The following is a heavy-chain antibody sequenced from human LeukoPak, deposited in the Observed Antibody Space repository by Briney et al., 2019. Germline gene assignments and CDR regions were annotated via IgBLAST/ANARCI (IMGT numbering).Heavy chain of an antibody. CDR2: ISWNSGSI. V-gene: IGHV3-9*01. Sequence: GRSLRLSCAASGFTFDDYAMHWVRQAPGKGLEWVSGISWNSGSIGYADSVKGRLTISRDNAKNSLYPQMNSLRAEDTALYYCAKDRTGGGATTSFDYWGQGTLVTVSS. D-gene: IGHD5-12*01. CDR3: AKDRTGGGATTSFDY. CDR1: GFTFDDYA. J-gene: IGHJ4*02.